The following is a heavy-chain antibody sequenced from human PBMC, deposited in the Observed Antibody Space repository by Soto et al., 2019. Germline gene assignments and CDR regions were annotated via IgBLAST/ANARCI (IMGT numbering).Heavy chain of an antibody. V-gene: IGHV4-34*01. J-gene: IGHJ3*02. CDR1: GGFVTSGSYY. CDR2: MSHSGGT. D-gene: IGHD1-1*01. CDR3: ARVERGTATTVVDAFDI. Sequence: SETLSLTCAVYGGFVTSGSYYWSWIRQPPGKGLGWIGEMSHSGGTHFNPSLKSRVTISVDTSKNQFTLKMSSVTAADTALYFCARVERGTATTVVDAFDIWGPGTMVTVSS.